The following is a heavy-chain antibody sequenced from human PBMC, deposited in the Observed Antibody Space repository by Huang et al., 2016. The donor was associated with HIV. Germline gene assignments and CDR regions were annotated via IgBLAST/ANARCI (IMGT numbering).Heavy chain of an antibody. Sequence: QLQLQESGPGLVKPSETLSLTCTVSGGSIRSDNYYWGWIRQPPGKGLEWIGSIYYSGSTYYNPYLKRGVTITVDTSNNKFSRRMRSVTAAYTAVYYCARLPGSITMIRGVITDPYWGQGTLVTVSS. J-gene: IGHJ4*02. CDR1: GGSIRSDNYY. CDR3: ARLPGSITMIRGVITDPY. V-gene: IGHV4-39*01. D-gene: IGHD3-10*01. CDR2: IYYSGST.